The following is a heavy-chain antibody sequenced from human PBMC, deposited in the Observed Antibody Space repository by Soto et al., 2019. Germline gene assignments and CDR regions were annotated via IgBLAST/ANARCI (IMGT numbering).Heavy chain of an antibody. Sequence: EVPLVESGGGLVQPGESLRLSCAASGFTFSSYSLNWVRQAPGKGLEWVSYISASSSNIYYADSVKGRFTISRDNANNSLYLQMNSLRDGDTAVYYCARDWYSNSRAPEAFDIWGQGTMVIVSS. CDR3: ARDWYSNSRAPEAFDI. CDR2: ISASSSNI. D-gene: IGHD4-4*01. V-gene: IGHV3-48*02. J-gene: IGHJ3*02. CDR1: GFTFSSYS.